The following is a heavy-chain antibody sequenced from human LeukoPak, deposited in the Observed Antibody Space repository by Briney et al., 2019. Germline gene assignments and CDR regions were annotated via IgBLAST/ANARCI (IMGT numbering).Heavy chain of an antibody. CDR1: GFTFSSYA. J-gene: IGHJ6*02. CDR2: ISYDGSNK. D-gene: IGHD1-14*01. V-gene: IGHV3-30-3*01. CDR3: ARDRGPLCGMDV. Sequence: GGSLRLSCAASGFTFSSYAMHWVRQAPGKGLEWVAVISYDGSNKYYADSVKGRFTISRDNSKNTLYLQMSSLRAEDTAVYYCARDRGPLCGMDVWGQGTTVTVSS.